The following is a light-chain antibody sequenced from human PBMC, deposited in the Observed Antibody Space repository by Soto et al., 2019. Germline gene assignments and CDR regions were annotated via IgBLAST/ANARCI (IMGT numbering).Light chain of an antibody. CDR3: QQYNNWPPV. CDR2: GAS. V-gene: IGKV3-15*01. CDR1: QSVSSN. Sequence: EIVMTQSPATLSVSPGERATLSCRASQSVSSNLAWYQQKPGQAPRLLIYGASTRATGIPARFSGSGSGTEFTLTISSLQSEDFAIYYCQQYNNWPPVFGQWTKVEIK. J-gene: IGKJ1*01.